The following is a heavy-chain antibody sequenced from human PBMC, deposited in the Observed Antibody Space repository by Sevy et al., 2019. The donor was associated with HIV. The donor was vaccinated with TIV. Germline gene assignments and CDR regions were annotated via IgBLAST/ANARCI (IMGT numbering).Heavy chain of an antibody. J-gene: IGHJ4*02. CDR1: GGSISSGGYY. Sequence: SETLSLTCTVSGGSISSGGYYWSWIRQHPVKGLEWIGYIYYSGSTYYNPSLKSRVTISVDTSKNQFSLKLSSVTAADTAVYYCARALRARGYCSSTSCPQTNYFDYWGQGTLVTVSS. CDR3: ARALRARGYCSSTSCPQTNYFDY. CDR2: IYYSGST. D-gene: IGHD2-2*01. V-gene: IGHV4-31*03.